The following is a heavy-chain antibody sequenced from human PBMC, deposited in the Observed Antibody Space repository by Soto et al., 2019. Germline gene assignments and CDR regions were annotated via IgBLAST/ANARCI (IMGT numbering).Heavy chain of an antibody. Sequence: QVQLVQSGAEEKKPGASVKVSCKASGYTFTSYAMHWVRQAPGQRLEWMGWINAGNGNTKYSQKCQGRVTITRDTSASTAYMELSSLRSEDTAVYYCARDPSYYGMDVWGQGTTVNVSS. CDR3: ARDPSYYGMDV. J-gene: IGHJ6*02. V-gene: IGHV1-3*05. CDR1: GYTFTSYA. CDR2: INAGNGNT.